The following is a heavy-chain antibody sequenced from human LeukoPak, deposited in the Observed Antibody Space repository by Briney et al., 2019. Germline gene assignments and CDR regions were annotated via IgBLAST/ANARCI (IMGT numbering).Heavy chain of an antibody. D-gene: IGHD6-19*01. CDR2: IGTGGSLI. CDR3: ARDLSGSGWYEGGY. CDR1: GFTFSSYG. Sequence: PGGSLRLSCAASGFTFSSYGMHWVRQAPGKGLEWVAYIGTGGSLIVYADSVKGRFTISRDNAKNSLYLQMNSLRAEDTAVYYCARDLSGSGWYEGGYWGQGTLVTVSS. V-gene: IGHV3-48*04. J-gene: IGHJ4*02.